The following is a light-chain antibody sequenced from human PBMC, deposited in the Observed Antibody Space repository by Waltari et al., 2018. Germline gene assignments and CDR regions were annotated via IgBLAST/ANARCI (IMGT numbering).Light chain of an antibody. Sequence: QSVVTQPPSASGTPGQRVSISCAGSTSNIGGHWVYWFQQLPGTAPKLLIYRDGQRPSGVPDRFSASKSGTSASLAISGLRAEDEADYYCATWDDRMRVWVFGGGTKLTVL. J-gene: IGLJ3*02. CDR1: TSNIGGHW. CDR2: RDG. V-gene: IGLV1-47*01. CDR3: ATWDDRMRVWV.